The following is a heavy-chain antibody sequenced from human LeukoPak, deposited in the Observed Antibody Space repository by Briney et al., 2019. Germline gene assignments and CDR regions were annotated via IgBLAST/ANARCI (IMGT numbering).Heavy chain of an antibody. Sequence: PGGSLRLSCAASGFTFSSYAMSWVRQAPGKGLVWVSRINSDGSSTSYADSVKGRFTISRDNAKNTLYLQMNSLRAEDTAVYYCARESLPAYCGGDCYGDAFDIWGQGTMVTVSS. CDR1: GFTFSSYA. V-gene: IGHV3-74*01. CDR3: ARESLPAYCGGDCYGDAFDI. CDR2: INSDGSST. D-gene: IGHD2-21*02. J-gene: IGHJ3*02.